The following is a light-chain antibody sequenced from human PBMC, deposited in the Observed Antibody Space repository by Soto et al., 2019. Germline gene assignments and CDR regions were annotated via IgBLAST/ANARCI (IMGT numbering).Light chain of an antibody. Sequence: DIQMTQSPSTLSASVGDRVTITCRASQSISSWLAWYQQKPGKAPKLLIYKASSLESGVPSRFSGSGSGTGFTLTISGLQPDDFATYYCQQYNSYSRTFGQGTKVEIK. V-gene: IGKV1-5*03. CDR2: KAS. CDR3: QQYNSYSRT. CDR1: QSISSW. J-gene: IGKJ1*01.